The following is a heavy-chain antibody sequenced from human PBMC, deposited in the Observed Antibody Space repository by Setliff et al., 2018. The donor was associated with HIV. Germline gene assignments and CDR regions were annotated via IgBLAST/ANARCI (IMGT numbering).Heavy chain of an antibody. CDR2: IHHSGSA. CDR1: GYSISDGYY. D-gene: IGHD2-21*02. Sequence: SETLSLTCAVSGYSISDGYYWGWIRQPPGKGPEWIGSIHHSGSAHFNPSLKSRVTISVDTSKNQVSLRLKSVTTADTAVYYCARELYGGNSRPFDYWGQGALVTVSS. CDR3: ARELYGGNSRPFDY. V-gene: IGHV4-38-2*02. J-gene: IGHJ4*02.